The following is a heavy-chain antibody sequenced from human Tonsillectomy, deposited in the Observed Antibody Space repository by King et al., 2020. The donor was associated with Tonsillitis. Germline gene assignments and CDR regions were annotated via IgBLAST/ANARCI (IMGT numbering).Heavy chain of an antibody. Sequence: VQLQESGPGLVKPSETLSLTCTASGGSISSCYWSWIGQPPGRGLAWIGYSYYSGSTNCNTSHKRRVTISVDTSKNQLSLKLSTVTAADTAGYYGARVSTDDDSFDYWGQGTLVTVSS. J-gene: IGHJ4*02. CDR2: SYYSGST. CDR1: GGSISSCY. D-gene: IGHD3-16*01. CDR3: ARVSTDDDSFDY. V-gene: IGHV4-59*01.